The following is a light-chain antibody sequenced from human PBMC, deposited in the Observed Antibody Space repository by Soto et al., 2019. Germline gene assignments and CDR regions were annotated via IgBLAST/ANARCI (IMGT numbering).Light chain of an antibody. Sequence: DIQLTQSPSFLSPSIGESVTITCRASQVISTSLAWYQVKPGKAPKLLIYAASTLESGVPSRFSATVSGTEFSLTITSLQPEDVATYSCPQLVDYPITVGQVTRREIK. J-gene: IGKJ5*01. CDR1: QVISTS. CDR2: AAS. CDR3: PQLVDYPIT. V-gene: IGKV1-9*01.